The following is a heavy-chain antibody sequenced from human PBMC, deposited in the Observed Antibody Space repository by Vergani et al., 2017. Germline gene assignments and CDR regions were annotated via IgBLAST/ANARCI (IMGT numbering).Heavy chain of an antibody. CDR1: GFTFSTYA. CDR2: LNGGGGST. J-gene: IGHJ5*02. Sequence: EVQLLESGGSLKQPGGSVRLSCAASGFTFSTYAMHWVRQAPGKGLEWVSALNGGGGSTYYADSFKGRFIISRDNSRDTLYLQMNSLRPEDTATYYCVKDAGRYEKFYYTWGQGTLVTVSS. V-gene: IGHV3-23*01. CDR3: VKDAGRYEKFYYT. D-gene: IGHD1-26*01.